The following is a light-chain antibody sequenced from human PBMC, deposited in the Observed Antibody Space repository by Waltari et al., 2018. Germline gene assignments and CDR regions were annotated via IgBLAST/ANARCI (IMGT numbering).Light chain of an antibody. Sequence: QSVLTPPPSVSGAPGQRVTISCTGSSSNIGAGYDLHWYQQLPGTAPKLLIYGNSNRPSGVPDRFSGSKSGTSASLAITGLQAEDEADYYCQSYDSSPHVVFGGGTKLTVL. V-gene: IGLV1-40*01. CDR1: SSNIGAGYD. CDR3: QSYDSSPHVV. CDR2: GNS. J-gene: IGLJ2*01.